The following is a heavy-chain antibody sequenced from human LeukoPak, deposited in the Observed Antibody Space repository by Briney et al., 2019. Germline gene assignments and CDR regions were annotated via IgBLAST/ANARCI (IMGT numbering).Heavy chain of an antibody. CDR2: IYYSGST. Sequence: SETLSLTCTVSGGSISSISYYWGWIRQPPGNGLEWIGSIYYSGSTYYNPSLKSRVSMSLDTSKNQFSLKLSSVTAADTAMYYCARDRYGSGSYDAFDIWGQGTMVTVSS. J-gene: IGHJ3*02. CDR3: ARDRYGSGSYDAFDI. CDR1: GGSISSISYY. V-gene: IGHV4-39*07. D-gene: IGHD3-10*01.